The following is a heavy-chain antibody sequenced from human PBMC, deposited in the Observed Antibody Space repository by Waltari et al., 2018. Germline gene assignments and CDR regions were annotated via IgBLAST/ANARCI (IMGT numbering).Heavy chain of an antibody. CDR3: ARAKFLSIAAAGTIGY. D-gene: IGHD6-13*01. CDR2: MKPNSGNT. Sequence: QVQLVQSGAEVKKPGASVKVSCKASGYTFTSYDINWVRQATGQGLEWMGWMKPNSGNTGYAQKFQGRVTMTRNTSISTAYMELSSLRSEDTAVYYCARAKFLSIAAAGTIGYWGQGTLVTVSS. CDR1: GYTFTSYD. V-gene: IGHV1-8*01. J-gene: IGHJ4*02.